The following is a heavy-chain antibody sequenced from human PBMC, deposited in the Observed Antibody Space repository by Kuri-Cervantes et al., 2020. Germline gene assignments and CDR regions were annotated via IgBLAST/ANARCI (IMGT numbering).Heavy chain of an antibody. J-gene: IGHJ6*02. Sequence: GGSLRLSCAASGFTFDDYGMSWVRQAPGKGLEWVSGINWNGGSTGYADSVKGRFTISRDDAKNSLYLQMNSLRAEDTALYHCARSHLRGGMDVWGQGTTVTVSS. V-gene: IGHV3-20*01. CDR2: INWNGGST. CDR3: ARSHLRGGMDV. CDR1: GFTFDDYG.